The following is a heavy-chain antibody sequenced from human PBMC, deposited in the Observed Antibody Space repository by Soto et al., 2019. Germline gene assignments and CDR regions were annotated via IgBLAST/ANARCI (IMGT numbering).Heavy chain of an antibody. J-gene: IGHJ6*02. Sequence: ASVKVSCKASGYTFTSYGISWVRQAPGQGLEWMGWISAYNGNTNYAQKLQGRVTMTTDTSTSTAYMELRSLRSDDTAVYYCARVQYSSSWYDRSYYYYGMDVWGQGTTVTVSS. D-gene: IGHD6-13*01. CDR2: ISAYNGNT. CDR1: GYTFTSYG. V-gene: IGHV1-18*04. CDR3: ARVQYSSSWYDRSYYYYGMDV.